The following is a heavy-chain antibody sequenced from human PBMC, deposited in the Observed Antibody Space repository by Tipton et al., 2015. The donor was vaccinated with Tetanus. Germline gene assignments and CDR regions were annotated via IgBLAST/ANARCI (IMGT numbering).Heavy chain of an antibody. Sequence: SLRLSCAASGFTFNSYAMHWVRHIPGKGLEWVAVIWYDGNNKYYADSVKGRFTISRDNSKNIMYLQMNNLRADDTALYYCARDMMYSIPASPPPFDHWGQGTLVTVSS. J-gene: IGHJ4*02. D-gene: IGHD6-13*01. CDR2: IWYDGNNK. V-gene: IGHV3-33*01. CDR1: GFTFNSYA. CDR3: ARDMMYSIPASPPPFDH.